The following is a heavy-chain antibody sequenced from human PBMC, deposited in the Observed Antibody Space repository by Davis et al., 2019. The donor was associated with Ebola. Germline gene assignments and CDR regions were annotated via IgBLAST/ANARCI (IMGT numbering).Heavy chain of an antibody. J-gene: IGHJ6*02. V-gene: IGHV3-66*02. Sequence: GESLKISCAASGFTFSNYEMNWVRQDPGKGLEWGSYIYSGTNTYYADSVKGRFTISRDNSKNPLYLQMNSRRAEDTAVYYCARTLLWFRDYYVMDVWGQGTTVTVSS. D-gene: IGHD3-10*01. CDR2: IYSGTNT. CDR1: GFTFSNYE. CDR3: ARTLLWFRDYYVMDV.